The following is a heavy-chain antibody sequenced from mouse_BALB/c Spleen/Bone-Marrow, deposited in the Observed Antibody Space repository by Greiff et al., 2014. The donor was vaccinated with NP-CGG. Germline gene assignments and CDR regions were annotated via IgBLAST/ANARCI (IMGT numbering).Heavy chain of an antibody. CDR1: GFNIKDTY. CDR3: ATYYYGSSWGFAY. Sequence: EVKLVESGAELVKPGASVKLSCTASGFNIKDTYMHWVKQRPEQGLEWIGRIDPANGNTKYDPKFQGKATITADTSSNTAYLQLSSLISEDTAVYYCATYYYGSSWGFAYWGQGTLVTVSA. D-gene: IGHD1-1*01. V-gene: IGHV14-3*02. CDR2: IDPANGNT. J-gene: IGHJ3*01.